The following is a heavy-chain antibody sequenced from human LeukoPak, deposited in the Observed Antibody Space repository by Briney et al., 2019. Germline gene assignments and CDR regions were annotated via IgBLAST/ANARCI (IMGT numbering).Heavy chain of an antibody. J-gene: IGHJ4*02. CDR2: IKQDGSEK. CDR1: GFTFSSYW. D-gene: IGHD6-19*01. V-gene: IGHV3-7*01. CDR3: ARGRAGFGSGGWYYYFDY. Sequence: GGSLRLSCAASGFTFSSYWMSWVRQAPGKGPEWVANIKQDGSEKYYVDSVKGRFTISRDNAKNSLYLQMNSLRAEDTAVYYCARGRAGFGSGGWYYYFDYWGQGTLVTVSS.